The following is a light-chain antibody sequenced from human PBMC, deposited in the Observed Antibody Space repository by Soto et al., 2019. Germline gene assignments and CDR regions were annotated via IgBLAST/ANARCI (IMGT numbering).Light chain of an antibody. Sequence: QSVLTQPASVSGSPGQSITISCTGTSSDVGDHNSVSWYQQQPGKAPKLMIYAVSNRPSGVSNRFSGSKSGNTASLTISGLQAEDEADYYCGSYTTSITVIFGGGTKLTV. CDR1: SSDVGDHNS. V-gene: IGLV2-14*03. J-gene: IGLJ2*01. CDR2: AVS. CDR3: GSYTTSITVI.